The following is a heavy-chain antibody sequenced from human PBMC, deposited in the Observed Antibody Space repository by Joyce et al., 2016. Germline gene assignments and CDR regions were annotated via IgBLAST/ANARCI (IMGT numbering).Heavy chain of an antibody. D-gene: IGHD5/OR15-5a*01. CDR1: GFSFDNYA. CDR3: AKVIIERDLNRVYYFHV. V-gene: IGHV3-23*01. J-gene: IGHJ2*01. Sequence: EVQLLESGGGLVLPGGSLRLSCAASGFSFDNYAMTWVRQVPGKGLEWVSTISAGGYIAFYRDSVKGRFTISRDDFKNTLYLQTNSLRVEDTAVYYCAKVIIERDLNRVYYFHVWGRGTLVTVSS. CDR2: ISAGGYIA.